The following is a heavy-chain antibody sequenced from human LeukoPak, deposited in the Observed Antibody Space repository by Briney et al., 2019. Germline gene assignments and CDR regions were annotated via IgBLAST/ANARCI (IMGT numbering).Heavy chain of an antibody. CDR2: IIPILGIA. V-gene: IGHV1-69*04. Sequence: SVKVSCKASGGTFSSYAISWVRQAPGQGLEWMGRIIPILGIANYAQKFQGRVTITADKSTSTAYMELSSLRSEDTAVYYCASDSGRPPGNWFDTWGPGTLVTVSS. CDR3: ASDSGRPPGNWFDT. D-gene: IGHD5-12*01. CDR1: GGTFSSYA. J-gene: IGHJ5*02.